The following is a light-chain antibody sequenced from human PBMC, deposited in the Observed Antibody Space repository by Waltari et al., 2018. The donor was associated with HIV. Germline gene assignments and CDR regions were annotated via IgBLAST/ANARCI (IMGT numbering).Light chain of an antibody. CDR1: SSNIGNNY. J-gene: IGLJ1*01. Sequence: QSVLTQPPSVSAAPGQKVTISCSGSSSNIGNNYVSRYQQLPGTAPKLLIYDNNKRPSGIPDRFSGSKSGTSATLGITGLQTGDEADYYCGTWDNSLSAGGVFGTGTKVTVL. CDR2: DNN. CDR3: GTWDNSLSAGGV. V-gene: IGLV1-51*01.